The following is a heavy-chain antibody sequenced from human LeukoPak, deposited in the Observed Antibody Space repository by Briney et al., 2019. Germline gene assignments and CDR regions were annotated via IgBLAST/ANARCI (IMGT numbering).Heavy chain of an antibody. J-gene: IGHJ3*02. CDR2: IYYSGST. D-gene: IGHD2-15*01. Sequence: SETLSLTCTVSGGSISSSSYYWGWIRQPPGKGLEWIGSIYYSGSTYYSPTLKSRVTISVDTSKNQFSLKLSSVTAADTAVYYCATWSVRMDAFDIWGQGTMVTVSS. V-gene: IGHV4-39*07. CDR1: GGSISSSSYY. CDR3: ATWSVRMDAFDI.